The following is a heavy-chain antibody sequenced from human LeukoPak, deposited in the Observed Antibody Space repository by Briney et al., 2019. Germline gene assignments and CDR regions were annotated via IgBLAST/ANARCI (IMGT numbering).Heavy chain of an antibody. CDR3: ARDPEYYYDSSGYYGWFDY. V-gene: IGHV3-21*01. CDR2: ISSSSSYI. CDR1: GFTFSSYS. Sequence: GGSLRLSCAASGFTFSSYSMNWVRQAPGKGLEWVSSISSSSSYIYYADSVKGRFTISRDNAKNSLYLQMNSLRAEDTAVYYCARDPEYYYDSSGYYGWFDYWGQGTLVTVSS. D-gene: IGHD3-22*01. J-gene: IGHJ4*02.